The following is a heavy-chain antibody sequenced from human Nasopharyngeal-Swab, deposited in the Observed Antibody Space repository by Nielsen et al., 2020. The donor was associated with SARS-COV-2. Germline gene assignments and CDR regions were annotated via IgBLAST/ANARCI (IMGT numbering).Heavy chain of an antibody. Sequence: GESLKISCAASGFTFSGYVMHWVRQAPGKGLEWVALISYDGSNKYYADSVKGRFTISRDNSKNTLYLQMNSLRAEDTAVYYCAKAGPSWWDLPDENWLDPWGQGTQVTVSS. V-gene: IGHV3-30*18. CDR3: AKAGPSWWDLPDENWLDP. CDR2: ISYDGSNK. D-gene: IGHD1-26*01. CDR1: GFTFSGYV. J-gene: IGHJ5*02.